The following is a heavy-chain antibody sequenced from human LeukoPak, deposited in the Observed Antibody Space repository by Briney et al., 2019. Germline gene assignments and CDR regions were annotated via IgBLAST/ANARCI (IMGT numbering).Heavy chain of an antibody. D-gene: IGHD4-17*01. J-gene: IGHJ4*02. CDR2: MYYSGST. Sequence: PSETLSLTCIVSGGSMSSYYWSWIRQPPGKGLEWIGYMYYSGSTNYNYNPSLKSRVTISVDTSKNQFSLKLSSVTAADTAVYYCARGGTMTTVPLWGRGTLVTVSS. V-gene: IGHV4-59*08. CDR3: ARGGTMTTVPL. CDR1: GGSMSSYY.